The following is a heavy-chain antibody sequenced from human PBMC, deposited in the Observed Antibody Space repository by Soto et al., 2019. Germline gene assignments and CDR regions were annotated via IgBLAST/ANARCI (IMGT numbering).Heavy chain of an antibody. CDR1: GGTFSTYT. D-gene: IGHD3-22*01. J-gene: IGHJ5*02. Sequence: QVQLVQSGAEVKKPGSSVKVSCKASGGTFSTYTITWVRHAPGQGLEWMGRIIPIIGIINYAQKFQGRVTITADKFTGTAYMELTILRSDDTAVYYCAGDPDSHYNDSHASSYPWGQGTLVTVSS. CDR2: IIPIIGII. V-gene: IGHV1-69*08. CDR3: AGDPDSHYNDSHASSYP.